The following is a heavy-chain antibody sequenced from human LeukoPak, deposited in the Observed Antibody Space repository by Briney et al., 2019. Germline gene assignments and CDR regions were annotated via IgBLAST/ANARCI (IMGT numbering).Heavy chain of an antibody. CDR1: GGSFSGYY. D-gene: IGHD3-10*01. CDR2: INHSGST. J-gene: IGHJ4*02. CDR3: AELRITMVRGVIISYFDY. V-gene: IGHV4-34*01. Sequence: SETLSLTCAVYGGSFSGYYWSWIRQPPGKGLEWIGEINHSGSTNYNPSLKSRVTISVDTSKNQFSLKLSSVTAADTAVYYCAELRITMVRGVIISYFDYWGQGTLVTVSS.